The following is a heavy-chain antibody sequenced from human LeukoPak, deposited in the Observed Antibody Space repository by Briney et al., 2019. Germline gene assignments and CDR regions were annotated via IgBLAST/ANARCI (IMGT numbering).Heavy chain of an antibody. D-gene: IGHD2-8*02. CDR1: GFTFSSYA. CDR3: AKSPMRVLVNYFDY. J-gene: IGHJ4*02. V-gene: IGHV3-23*01. CDR2: TSGSGGNT. Sequence: GGSLRLSCAASGFTFSSYAMSWVRQAPGKGLEWVSATSGSGGNTYYADSVKGRFTISRDNSKNTLYLQMNSLRAENTAVYYCAKSPMRVLVNYFDYWGQGTLVTDSS.